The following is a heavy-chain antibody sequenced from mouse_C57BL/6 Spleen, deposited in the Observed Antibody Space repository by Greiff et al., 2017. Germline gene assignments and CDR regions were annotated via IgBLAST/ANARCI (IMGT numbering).Heavy chain of an antibody. CDR2: ISSGGDYI. V-gene: IGHV5-9-1*02. J-gene: IGHJ2*01. CDR1: GFTFSSYA. D-gene: IGHD1-1*01. CDR3: TRDRYYGSSPYFDY. Sequence: EVKVVESGEGLVKPGGSLKLSCAASGFTFSSYAMSWVRQTPEKRLEWVAYISSGGDYIYYADTVKGRFTISRDNARNTLYLQMSSLKSEDTAMYYCTRDRYYGSSPYFDYWGQGTTLTVSS.